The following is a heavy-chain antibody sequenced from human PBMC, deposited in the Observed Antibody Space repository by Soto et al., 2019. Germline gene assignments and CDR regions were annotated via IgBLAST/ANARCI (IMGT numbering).Heavy chain of an antibody. V-gene: IGHV4-39*01. Sequence: PSETLSLTCIVSGESISSSSYYWGWIRQPPGKGLEWIGSIYYSGRTYYNPSFKSRVTISIDTSKNQFSLKLSSVTAADTAVYYCARGGYCSSTSCYYHWFDPWGQGTLVTVS. CDR3: ARGGYCSSTSCYYHWFDP. CDR2: IYYSGRT. CDR1: GESISSSSYY. D-gene: IGHD2-2*01. J-gene: IGHJ5*02.